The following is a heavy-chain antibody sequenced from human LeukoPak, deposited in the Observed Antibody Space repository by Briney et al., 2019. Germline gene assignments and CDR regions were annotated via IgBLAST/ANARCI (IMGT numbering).Heavy chain of an antibody. CDR1: GGTFSSHA. V-gene: IGHV1-69*13. J-gene: IGHJ4*02. CDR3: ASLYCSGGSCLDY. Sequence: ASVKVPCKASGGTFSSHAISWVRQAPGQGLEWMGRIIPIFGTANYAQKFQGRVTITADESTSTAYMELSSLRSEDTAVYYCASLYCSGGSCLDYWGQGTLVTVSS. CDR2: IIPIFGTA. D-gene: IGHD2-15*01.